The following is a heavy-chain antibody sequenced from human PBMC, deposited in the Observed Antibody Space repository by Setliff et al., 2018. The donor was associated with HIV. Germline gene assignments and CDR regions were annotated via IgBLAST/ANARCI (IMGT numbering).Heavy chain of an antibody. J-gene: IGHJ4*02. CDR2: VCTSGDT. Sequence: ETLSLTCTVSGGSIKSYSWSWIRQPAGKGLEWIGRVCTSGDTNYNPSLQSQVAMSVDTSKNQFSLNLNSVTAADTALYYCARERVVRGVVDPGTSQIFDNWGQGILVTVSS. CDR3: ARERVVRGVVDPGTSQIFDN. CDR1: GGSIKSYS. V-gene: IGHV4-4*07. D-gene: IGHD3-10*01.